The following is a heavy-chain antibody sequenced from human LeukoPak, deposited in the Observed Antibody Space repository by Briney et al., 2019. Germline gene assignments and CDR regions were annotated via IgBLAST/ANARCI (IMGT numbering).Heavy chain of an antibody. V-gene: IGHV1-69*13. J-gene: IGHJ4*02. CDR1: GGTFSSYA. CDR2: IIPIFGTA. CDR3: LIFGVVILDY. Sequence: GASVKVSCKASGGTFSSYAISWVRQAPGQGLEWMGGIIPIFGTANYAQKFQGRVTITADESTSTAYMELSRLRSDDTAVYYCLIFGVVILDYWGQGTLVTVSS. D-gene: IGHD3-3*01.